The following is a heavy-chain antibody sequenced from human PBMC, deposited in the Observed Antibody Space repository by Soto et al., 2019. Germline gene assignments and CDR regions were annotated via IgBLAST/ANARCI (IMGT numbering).Heavy chain of an antibody. CDR3: AREGWPLLQTGMDV. CDR2: ISSSNRTI. V-gene: IGHV3-48*02. CDR1: GFTFRSYS. J-gene: IGHJ6*02. D-gene: IGHD2-15*01. Sequence: EVQLVESGGGLKQPGGSLRLSCAASGFTFRSYSMNWVRQAPGKGLEWVSYISSSNRTINYADSVKGRFIISRDNAKNSLYLQMHSLRDEDTAVYYCAREGWPLLQTGMDVLGQGTTVTVSS.